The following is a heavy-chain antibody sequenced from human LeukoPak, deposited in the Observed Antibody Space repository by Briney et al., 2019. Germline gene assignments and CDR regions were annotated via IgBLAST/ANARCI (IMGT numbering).Heavy chain of an antibody. CDR3: AFNNNFKY. CDR1: GXSFSGQW. Sequence: GGSLRLSCTASGXSFSGQWVNWVRQSPGQGLEWVANIKYDGSEKYYVDSVKGRFTISREDAKNSLSLQMDSVRPEDTAVYYCAFNNNFKYWGQGTLVIVSS. J-gene: IGHJ4*02. CDR2: IKYDGSEK. D-gene: IGHD1/OR15-1a*01. V-gene: IGHV3-7*01.